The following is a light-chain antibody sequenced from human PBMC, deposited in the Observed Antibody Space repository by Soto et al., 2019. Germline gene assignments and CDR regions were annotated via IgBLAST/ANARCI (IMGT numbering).Light chain of an antibody. V-gene: IGLV2-8*01. J-gene: IGLJ2*01. CDR2: EVS. CDR3: SSYAGSNKVL. CDR1: TNDVGGYKY. Sequence: ALTQPPSASGSPGQSVTISCTGTTNDVGGYKYVSWYQQHPGKAPKLMIYEVSERPSGVPDRFSGSKSGNTASLTVSGLQAEDEADYYCSSYAGSNKVLFGGGTKLTVL.